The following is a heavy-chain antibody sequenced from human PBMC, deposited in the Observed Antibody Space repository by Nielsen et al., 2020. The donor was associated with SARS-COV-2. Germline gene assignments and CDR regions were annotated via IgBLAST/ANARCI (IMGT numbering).Heavy chain of an antibody. Sequence: SETLSLTCAVSGDSVSSNDWWTWVRQSPGKGLEWIGEVSHSGSTNYNPSLKSRVTISMDTSKNQVSLKLSSVTAADTAVYYCARLRYSYGSPRLDYWGRGTLVTVSS. V-gene: IGHV4-4*02. CDR2: VSHSGST. D-gene: IGHD5-18*01. J-gene: IGHJ4*02. CDR1: GDSVSSNDW. CDR3: ARLRYSYGSPRLDY.